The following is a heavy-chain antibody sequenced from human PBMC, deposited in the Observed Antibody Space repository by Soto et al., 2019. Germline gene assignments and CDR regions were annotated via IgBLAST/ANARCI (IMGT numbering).Heavy chain of an antibody. CDR2: ISYDGSNK. V-gene: IGHV3-30*03. Sequence: QVQLVESGGGVVQPGRSLRLSCAASGFTFSSYGMHWVRQAPGKGMEWVAVISYDGSNKYYADSVKGRFTISRDNSKNTLYLQMTSLRAEDTAVYYCASPPEGGTGTEFDYSGQGTLVTVSS. D-gene: IGHD1-1*01. J-gene: IGHJ4*02. CDR3: ASPPEGGTGTEFDY. CDR1: GFTFSSYG.